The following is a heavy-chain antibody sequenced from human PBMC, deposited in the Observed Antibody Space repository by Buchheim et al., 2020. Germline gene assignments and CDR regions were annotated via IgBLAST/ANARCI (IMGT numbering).Heavy chain of an antibody. Sequence: QVQLVESGGGVVQPGRSLRLSCAASGFTFSSYGMHWVRQAPGKGLEWVAVIWYDETNKYYVDSVKGRFTISRDNSKNTLHLQMNSLRAEDTAVYCCARGHLYSFIDYWGQGT. V-gene: IGHV3-33*01. CDR2: IWYDETNK. J-gene: IGHJ4*02. CDR3: ARGHLYSFIDY. CDR1: GFTFSSYG. D-gene: IGHD5-18*01.